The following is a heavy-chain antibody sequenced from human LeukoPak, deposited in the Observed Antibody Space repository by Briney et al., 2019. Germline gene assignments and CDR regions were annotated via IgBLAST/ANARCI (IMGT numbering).Heavy chain of an antibody. CDR3: ARGFHDYGGSYYYYGMDV. D-gene: IGHD4-23*01. CDR1: GFTFSSYW. Sequence: GGSLRLSCAASGFTFSSYWMHWVRQAPGKGLVWVSRINSDGSSTSYADSVKGRFTISRDNAKNTLYLQMNSLRAEDTAVYYCARGFHDYGGSYYYYGMDVWGQGTTVTVSS. CDR2: INSDGSST. V-gene: IGHV3-74*01. J-gene: IGHJ6*02.